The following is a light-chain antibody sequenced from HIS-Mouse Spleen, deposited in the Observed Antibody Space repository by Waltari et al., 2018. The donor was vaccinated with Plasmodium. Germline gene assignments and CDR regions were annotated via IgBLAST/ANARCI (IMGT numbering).Light chain of an antibody. CDR3: YSTDSSGNHRV. CDR1: ALPKKY. Sequence: SYELTQPPSVSVSPGQTARITCSGDALPKKYAYWYQQKSGQAPVLVIYEDSKRPSGIPERFSVSSSWTMATLTISGAQVEDEADYYCYSTDSSGNHRVFGGGTKLTVL. CDR2: EDS. J-gene: IGLJ3*02. V-gene: IGLV3-10*01.